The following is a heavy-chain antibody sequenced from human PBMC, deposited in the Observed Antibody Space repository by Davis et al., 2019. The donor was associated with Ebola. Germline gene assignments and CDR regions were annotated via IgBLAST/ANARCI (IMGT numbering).Heavy chain of an antibody. V-gene: IGHV1-8*03. Sequence: ASVKVSCKASGYTFTGYYMHWVRQATGQGLEWMGWMNPNSGNTGYAQKFQGRVTITRDTSASTAYMELSSLRSEDTAVYYCARDGGYSYGWGFDYWGQGTLVTVSS. CDR2: MNPNSGNT. J-gene: IGHJ4*02. CDR3: ARDGGYSYGWGFDY. D-gene: IGHD5-18*01. CDR1: GYTFTGYY.